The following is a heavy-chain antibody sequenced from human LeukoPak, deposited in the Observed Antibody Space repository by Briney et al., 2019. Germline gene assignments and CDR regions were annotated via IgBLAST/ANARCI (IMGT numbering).Heavy chain of an antibody. J-gene: IGHJ6*02. D-gene: IGHD2-15*01. Sequence: PGGSLRLSCAASGFRFDEYAMHWVRHVPGSGLEWVSGIAWNGGHIGYADSVKGRFTISRDNAKNSLYLEMNSLRPEDTALYYCAKDSQDDPLNMDVWGQGTTVTVSS. V-gene: IGHV3-9*01. CDR2: IAWNGGHI. CDR1: GFRFDEYA. CDR3: AKDSQDDPLNMDV.